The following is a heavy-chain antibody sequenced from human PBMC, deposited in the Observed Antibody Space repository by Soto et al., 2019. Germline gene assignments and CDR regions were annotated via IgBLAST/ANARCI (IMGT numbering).Heavy chain of an antibody. CDR1: RDTFTSYY. V-gene: IGHV1-46*01. Sequence: ASVKVSCKAPRDTFTSYYINWVRQAPGQGLEWMGVINPHGGSTLYAQHFRGRVTMTRDSSTSTVYMELRSLTSEDTAFYYCARVLGYASSWWRHSAFDIWGQGTMVTVSS. J-gene: IGHJ3*02. CDR3: ARVLGYASSWWRHSAFDI. D-gene: IGHD6-13*01. CDR2: INPHGGST.